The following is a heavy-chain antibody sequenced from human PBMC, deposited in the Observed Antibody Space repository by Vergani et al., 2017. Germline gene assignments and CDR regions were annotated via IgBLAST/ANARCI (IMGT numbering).Heavy chain of an antibody. CDR2: LTGGGGST. CDR1: GFTFSTYA. V-gene: IGHV3-23*01. CDR3: VKDAWSYENVFDS. D-gene: IGHD1-26*01. Sequence: EVQLLESGGSLKQPGGSVRLSCAASGFTFSTYAMHWVRQAPGKGMEWVSALTGGGGSTYYADSFKGRFIISRDNSRDTLYLQMNSLRPEDTATYYCVKDAWSYENVFDSWGQGTLVTVSS. J-gene: IGHJ4*02.